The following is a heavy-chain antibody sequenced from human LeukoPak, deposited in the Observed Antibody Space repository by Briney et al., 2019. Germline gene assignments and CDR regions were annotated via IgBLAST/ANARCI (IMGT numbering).Heavy chain of an antibody. D-gene: IGHD3-22*01. CDR2: ISYDGSNK. CDR1: GFTFSSYA. CDR3: ARATGDYYDSSGYYYGSSFDY. J-gene: IGHJ4*02. Sequence: GGSLRLSCAASGFTFSSYAMHWVRQAPDKGLEWVAVISYDGSNKYYADSVKGRFTISRDNSKNTLYLQMNSLRAEDTAVYYCARATGDYYDSSGYYYGSSFDYWGQGTLVTVSS. V-gene: IGHV3-30*01.